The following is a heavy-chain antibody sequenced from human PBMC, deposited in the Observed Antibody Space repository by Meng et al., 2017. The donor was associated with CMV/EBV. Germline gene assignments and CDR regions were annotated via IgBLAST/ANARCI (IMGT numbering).Heavy chain of an antibody. CDR3: ARDGVYCSSTSCYIYGYYYYGMDV. Sequence: GGPLRLSCAASGFTFSSYAMHWVRQAPGKGLEWVAVISYDGSNKYYADSVKGRFTISRDNSKNTLYLQMNSLRAEDTAVYYCARDGVYCSSTSCYIYGYYYYGMDVWGQGTTVTVSS. V-gene: IGHV3-30-3*01. J-gene: IGHJ6*02. CDR1: GFTFSSYA. CDR2: ISYDGSNK. D-gene: IGHD2-2*02.